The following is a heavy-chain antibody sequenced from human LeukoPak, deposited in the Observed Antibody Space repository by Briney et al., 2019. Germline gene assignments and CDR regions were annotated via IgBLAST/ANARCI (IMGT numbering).Heavy chain of an antibody. V-gene: IGHV4-34*01. CDR3: ARRYRRFLEWLLYFDY. J-gene: IGHJ4*02. CDR2: INHSGST. CDR1: GGSFSGYY. D-gene: IGHD3-3*01. Sequence: SETLSLTCAVYGGSFSGYYWSWIRQPPGKGPEWIGEINHSGSTNYNPSLKSRVTISVDTSKNQFSLKLSSVTAADTAVYYCARRYRRFLEWLLYFDYWGQGTLVTVSS.